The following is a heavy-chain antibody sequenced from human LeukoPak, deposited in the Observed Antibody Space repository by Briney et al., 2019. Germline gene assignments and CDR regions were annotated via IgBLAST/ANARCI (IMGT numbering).Heavy chain of an antibody. V-gene: IGHV4-39*01. CDR2: IYHSGST. CDR3: AGSTYDSWFDP. CDR1: GGSISSSSYY. D-gene: IGHD2-8*01. J-gene: IGHJ5*02. Sequence: SETLSLTCTVSGGSISSSSYYCGWIRQPPGKGLEWIGSIYHSGSTYCNPSLKSRVTLSVETSKNQFSLKLSSVTAADTAVYYCAGSTYDSWFDPWGQGTLVTVSS.